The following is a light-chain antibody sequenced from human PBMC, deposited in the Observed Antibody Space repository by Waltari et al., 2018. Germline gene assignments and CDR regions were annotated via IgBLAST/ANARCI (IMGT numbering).Light chain of an antibody. CDR2: DKN. CDR3: HSRDASGVGGS. J-gene: IGLJ2*01. CDR1: GLRSYY. V-gene: IGLV3-19*01. Sequence: SSELTQDPAVSVAMGQTVTITCQGNGLRSYYASWYPQRPGQDPILIMYDKNNRPSGVPDRFSGSNSDNTASLTSTGAQAEDEASYYCHSRDASGVGGSFGGGTKLTVL.